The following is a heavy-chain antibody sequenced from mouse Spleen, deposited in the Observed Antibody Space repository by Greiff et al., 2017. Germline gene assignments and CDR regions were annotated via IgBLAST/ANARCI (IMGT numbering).Heavy chain of an antibody. D-gene: IGHD3-3*01. J-gene: IGHJ1*01. Sequence: EVKLVESEGGLVQPGSSMKLSCTASGFTFSDYYMAWVRQVPEKGLEWVANINYDGSSTYYLDSLKSRFIISRDNAKNILYLQMSSLKSEDTATYYCAREDGDGAPTGYFDVWGAGTTVTVSS. CDR3: AREDGDGAPTGYFDV. V-gene: IGHV5-16*01. CDR1: GFTFSDYY. CDR2: INYDGSST.